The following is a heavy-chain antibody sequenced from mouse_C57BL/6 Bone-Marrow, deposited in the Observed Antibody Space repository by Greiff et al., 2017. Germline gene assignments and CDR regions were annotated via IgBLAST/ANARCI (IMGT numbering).Heavy chain of an antibody. D-gene: IGHD2-5*01. CDR1: GYTFPSYW. CDR2: IYPGSGST. V-gene: IGHV1-55*01. CDR3: ARPYYSNYWYFDV. Sequence: QVQLQQPGAELVKPGASVKMSCKASGYTFPSYWITWVKPRPGQGLEWIGDIYPGSGSTNSNEKFKSKATLTVDTSSSTAYMQLSSLTSEDSAVYYCARPYYSNYWYFDVWGTGTTVTVSS. J-gene: IGHJ1*03.